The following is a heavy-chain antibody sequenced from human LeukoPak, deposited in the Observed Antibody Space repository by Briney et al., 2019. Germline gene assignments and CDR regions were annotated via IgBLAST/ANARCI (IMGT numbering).Heavy chain of an antibody. D-gene: IGHD6-19*01. CDR1: LGSISSSSSY. CDR2: IYYSGTT. J-gene: IGHJ4*02. CDR3: ARLLEAVAGNHFDY. Sequence: SETLSLTCTVSLGSISSSSSYWDWIRQPPGKGLEWIGSIYYSGTTYYNPSLKSRVTISVDTSKNQFSLRLSSVTAADTAVCYCARLLEAVAGNHFDYWGQGTLVTVSS. V-gene: IGHV4-39*01.